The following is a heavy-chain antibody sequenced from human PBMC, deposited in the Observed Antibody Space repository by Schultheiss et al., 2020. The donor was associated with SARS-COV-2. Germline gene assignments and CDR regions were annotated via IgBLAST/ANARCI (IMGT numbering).Heavy chain of an antibody. CDR1: GFTFDDYA. CDR3: ARVRAQHIVASYYYYYGMDV. CDR2: ISWNSGII. J-gene: IGHJ6*02. D-gene: IGHD2-21*01. V-gene: IGHV3-9*03. Sequence: GGSLRLSCAASGFTFDDYAMHWVRQVPGKGLEWVSGISWNSGIIGYVDSVKGRFTISRDNSKNTLYLQMGSLRAEDMAVYYCARVRAQHIVASYYYYYGMDVWGQGTTVTVSS.